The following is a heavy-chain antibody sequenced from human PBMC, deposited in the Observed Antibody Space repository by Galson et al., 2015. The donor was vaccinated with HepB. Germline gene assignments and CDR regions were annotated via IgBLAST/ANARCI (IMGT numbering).Heavy chain of an antibody. CDR3: ARARVVVPAAMGWSDP. D-gene: IGHD2-2*01. V-gene: IGHV3-53*01. J-gene: IGHJ5*02. Sequence: SLRLSCAASGFTVSSNYMSWVRQAPGKGLEWVSVIYSGGSTYYADSVKGRFTISRDNSKNTLYLQMNSLRAEDTAVYYCARARVVVPAAMGWSDPWGQGTLVTVSS. CDR2: IYSGGST. CDR1: GFTVSSNY.